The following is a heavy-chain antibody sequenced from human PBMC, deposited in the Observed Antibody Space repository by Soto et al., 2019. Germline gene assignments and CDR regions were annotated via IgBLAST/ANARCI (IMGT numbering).Heavy chain of an antibody. J-gene: IGHJ5*02. Sequence: SVKVSCKASGGTFSSYAISWVRQAPGQGLEWMGGIIPIFGTANYAQKFQGRVTITADKSTSTAYMELSSLRSEDTAVYYCARGIAAAGTFIWFDPWGQGTPVTVSS. V-gene: IGHV1-69*06. CDR3: ARGIAAAGTFIWFDP. D-gene: IGHD6-13*01. CDR2: IIPIFGTA. CDR1: GGTFSSYA.